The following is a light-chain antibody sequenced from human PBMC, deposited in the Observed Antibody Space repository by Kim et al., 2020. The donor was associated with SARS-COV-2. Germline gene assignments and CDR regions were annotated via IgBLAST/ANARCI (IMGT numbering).Light chain of an antibody. V-gene: IGLV3-21*04. Sequence: SYELTQPPSVSEAPGKTATITCGGNNIGSKSVHWYQQKPGQAPVLVIYYDSDRPSGIPERFSGSNSGNTATLTISRVEAGDEADYYCHVWDSSSDHVVFG. CDR3: HVWDSSSDHVV. J-gene: IGLJ1*01. CDR1: NIGSKS. CDR2: YDS.